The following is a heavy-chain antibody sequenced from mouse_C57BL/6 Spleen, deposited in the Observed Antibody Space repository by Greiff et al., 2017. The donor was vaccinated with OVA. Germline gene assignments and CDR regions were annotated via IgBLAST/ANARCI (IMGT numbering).Heavy chain of an antibody. CDR3: AYVDYPYFDY. J-gene: IGHJ2*01. V-gene: IGHV1-82*01. D-gene: IGHD2-13*01. Sequence: QVQLQQSGPELVKPGASVKISCKASGYAFSSSWMNWVKQRPGKGLEWIGRIYPGDGDTNYNGKFKDKATLTADKSSSTAYMQLSSLASEDSAVYFWAYVDYPYFDYWGQGTTLTVSS. CDR1: GYAFSSSW. CDR2: IYPGDGDT.